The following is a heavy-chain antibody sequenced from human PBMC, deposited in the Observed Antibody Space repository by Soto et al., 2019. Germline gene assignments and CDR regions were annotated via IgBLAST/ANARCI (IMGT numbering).Heavy chain of an antibody. J-gene: IGHJ4*02. Sequence: GGSLRLSCAASGFTFSSYSMNWVRQAPGKGLEWVSYISSSSSTIYYADSVKGRFTISRDNAKNSLYLQMNSLRDEDTAVYYCARVMEYCSGGSCAFDYWGQGTLVTVSS. CDR1: GFTFSSYS. D-gene: IGHD2-15*01. CDR2: ISSSSSTI. V-gene: IGHV3-48*02. CDR3: ARVMEYCSGGSCAFDY.